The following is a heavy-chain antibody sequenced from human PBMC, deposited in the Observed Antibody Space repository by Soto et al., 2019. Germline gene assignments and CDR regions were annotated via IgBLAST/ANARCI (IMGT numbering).Heavy chain of an antibody. CDR2: ISSSSSYI. J-gene: IGHJ5*02. V-gene: IGHV3-21*01. Sequence: EVQLVESGGGLVKPGGSLRLSCAASGFTFSSYSMNWVRQAPGKGLEWVSSISSSSSYIYYADSVKGRFTISRDNAKNSLYLQMNTLRAEDTAVYYCARDWGDYWFDPWGQGTLVTVSS. CDR1: GFTFSSYS. D-gene: IGHD3-16*01. CDR3: ARDWGDYWFDP.